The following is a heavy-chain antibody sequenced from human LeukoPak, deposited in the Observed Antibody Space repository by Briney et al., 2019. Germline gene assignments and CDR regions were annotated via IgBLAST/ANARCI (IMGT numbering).Heavy chain of an antibody. CDR2: ISYDGSNK. J-gene: IGHJ4*02. Sequence: GGSLRLSCAASGFTFSSYSMHWVRQAPGKGLEWVAIISYDGSNKYYADSVKGRFTISRDNAKNSLYLQMNSLRAEDTAVYYCATDREWRSLDYWGQGTLVTVSS. D-gene: IGHD2-8*01. CDR3: ATDREWRSLDY. V-gene: IGHV3-30*04. CDR1: GFTFSSYS.